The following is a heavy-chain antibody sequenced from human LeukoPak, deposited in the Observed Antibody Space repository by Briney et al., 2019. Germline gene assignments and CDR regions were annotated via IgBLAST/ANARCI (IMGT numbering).Heavy chain of an antibody. CDR3: AKGPGDYYDILTGYYLSGDYYYYMDV. Sequence: GRSLRLSCAASGFIFSNYAMHWVRQAPGKGLEWVSAISGSGGSTYYADSVKGRFTISRDNSKNTLYLQMNSLRAEDTAVYYCAKGPGDYYDILTGYYLSGDYYYYMDVWGKGTTVTISS. CDR1: GFIFSNYA. CDR2: ISGSGGST. D-gene: IGHD3-9*01. J-gene: IGHJ6*03. V-gene: IGHV3-23*01.